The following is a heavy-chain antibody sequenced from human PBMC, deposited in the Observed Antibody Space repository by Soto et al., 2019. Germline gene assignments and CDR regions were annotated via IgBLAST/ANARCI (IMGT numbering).Heavy chain of an antibody. CDR1: GYTFTSYG. CDR2: ISAYNGNT. V-gene: IGHV1-18*04. D-gene: IGHD2-21*02. CDR3: ARLYCGGDCYSPYPGKSFDY. Sequence: GASVKVSCKASGYTFTSYGISWVRQAPGQGLEWMGWISAYNGNTNYAQKLQGRVTMTTDTSTSTAYMELRSLRSDDTAVYYCARLYCGGDCYSPYPGKSFDYWGQGTLVTGSS. J-gene: IGHJ4*02.